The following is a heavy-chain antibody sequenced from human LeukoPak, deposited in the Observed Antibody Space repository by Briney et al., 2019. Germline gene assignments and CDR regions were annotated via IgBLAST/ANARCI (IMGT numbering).Heavy chain of an antibody. V-gene: IGHV3-21*01. CDR1: GFTFSSYG. CDR2: ISSSSSYI. CDR3: ARSPGYCSSTSCYFGY. D-gene: IGHD2-2*01. J-gene: IGHJ4*02. Sequence: PGGSLRLSCAASGFTFSSYGMNWVRQAPGKGLEWVSSISSSSSYIYYADSVKGRFTISRDNAKNSLYLQMNSLRAEDTAVYYCARSPGYCSSTSCYFGYWGQGTLVTVSS.